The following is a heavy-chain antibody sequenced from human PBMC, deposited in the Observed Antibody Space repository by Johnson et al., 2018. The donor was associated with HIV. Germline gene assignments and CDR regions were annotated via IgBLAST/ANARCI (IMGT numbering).Heavy chain of an antibody. Sequence: VQLVESGGGLVQPGRSLRLSCAASGFTFDDYAMHWVRQAPGKGLEWVSGISWNSGSIGYADSVKGRFTISRDNAKNSLYLQMNSLRAEDTALYYCAKDNAYYYGSGRGDAFDIWGQGTMVTVSS. CDR3: AKDNAYYYGSGRGDAFDI. D-gene: IGHD3-10*01. CDR2: ISWNSGSI. CDR1: GFTFDDYA. J-gene: IGHJ3*02. V-gene: IGHV3-9*01.